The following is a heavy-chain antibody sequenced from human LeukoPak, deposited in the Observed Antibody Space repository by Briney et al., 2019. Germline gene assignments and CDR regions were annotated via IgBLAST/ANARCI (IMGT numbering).Heavy chain of an antibody. V-gene: IGHV3-7*01. Sequence: PGGSLRLSCSASGFSFSTYWMSWVRQTPETGLEFVANIDQDGSVRNYMDSLKGRSTISRDNAKRSMYLEINSLRADDTAVYYCARDPGSSSFDLWGRGALVTVSS. CDR2: IDQDGSVR. D-gene: IGHD6-13*01. J-gene: IGHJ4*02. CDR1: GFSFSTYW. CDR3: ARDPGSSSFDL.